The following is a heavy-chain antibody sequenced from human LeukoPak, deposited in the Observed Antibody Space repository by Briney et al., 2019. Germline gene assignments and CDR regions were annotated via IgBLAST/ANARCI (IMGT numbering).Heavy chain of an antibody. J-gene: IGHJ3*02. V-gene: IGHV1-8*01. Sequence: ASVKVSCKASGYTFTSCDINWVRQATGQGLEWMGWMNPNSGNTGYAQKFQGRVTITRNTSISTAYMELSSLRSEDTAVYYCARWPQHSSSGIHDAFDIWGQGTMVTVSS. D-gene: IGHD6-6*01. CDR3: ARWPQHSSSGIHDAFDI. CDR1: GYTFTSCD. CDR2: MNPNSGNT.